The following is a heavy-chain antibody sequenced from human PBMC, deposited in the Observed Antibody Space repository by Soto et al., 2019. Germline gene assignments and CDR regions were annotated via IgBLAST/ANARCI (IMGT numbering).Heavy chain of an antibody. Sequence: PGESLKISCKGSGYIFTSYWIGWVRQMPGKGLEGMGIIYPGDSDTRYSPSFQGQVTISADKSISTAYLQWSSLKASDTAMYYCATGYYSSTSCYPWGFDHWGQGTLVTVSS. CDR2: IYPGDSDT. J-gene: IGHJ5*02. CDR1: GYIFTSYW. D-gene: IGHD2-2*01. V-gene: IGHV5-51*01. CDR3: ATGYYSSTSCYPWGFDH.